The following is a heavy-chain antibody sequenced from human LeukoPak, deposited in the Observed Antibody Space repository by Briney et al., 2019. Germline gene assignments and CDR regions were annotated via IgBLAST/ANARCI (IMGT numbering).Heavy chain of an antibody. V-gene: IGHV3-23*01. CDR1: RFTFSTYA. J-gene: IGHJ4*02. Sequence: PGGSLRLSCAASRFTFSTYALTWVRQAPGRGLEWVSAISGSGGSTYYADSVKGRFTISRDNSKNTLYLQMNSLKVEDTAVYYCAKEVVVGVHFDYWGQGTLVTVSS. CDR2: ISGSGGST. D-gene: IGHD2-15*01. CDR3: AKEVVVGVHFDY.